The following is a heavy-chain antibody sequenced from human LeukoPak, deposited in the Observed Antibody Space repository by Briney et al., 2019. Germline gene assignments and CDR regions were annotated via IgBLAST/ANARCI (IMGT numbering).Heavy chain of an antibody. J-gene: IGHJ4*02. CDR1: GFTFSSYA. V-gene: IGHV3-23*01. Sequence: GGSLRLSCAASGFTFSSYAMNWVRQAPGKGLEWVSGIRGNGGSTYYADSVKGRFTISRDNSRNTLYLQMNSLRAEDTAIYYCAKYAYSSSWEYYFDYWGQGTLVTVSS. D-gene: IGHD6-13*01. CDR3: AKYAYSSSWEYYFDY. CDR2: IRGNGGST.